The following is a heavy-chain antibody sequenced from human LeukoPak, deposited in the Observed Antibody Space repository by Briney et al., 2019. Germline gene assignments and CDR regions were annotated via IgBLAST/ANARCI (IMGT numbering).Heavy chain of an antibody. CDR2: IRYDGSNK. V-gene: IGHV3-30*02. Sequence: VGSLRLSCAASGFTFSSYGMHWVRQAPGKGLEWVAFIRYDGSNKYYADSVKGRFTISRDNSKNTLYLQMNSLRAEDTAVYYCARDRAVRWTGSLNIWGQGTMVTVSS. CDR3: ARDRAVRWTGSLNI. CDR1: GFTFSSYG. J-gene: IGHJ3*02. D-gene: IGHD3/OR15-3a*01.